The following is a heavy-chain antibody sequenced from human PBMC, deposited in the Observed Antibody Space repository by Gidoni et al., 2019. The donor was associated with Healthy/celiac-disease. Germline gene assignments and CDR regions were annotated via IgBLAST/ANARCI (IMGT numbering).Heavy chain of an antibody. D-gene: IGHD5-18*01. V-gene: IGHV4-39*01. CDR3: ARHYATHWIQLWYRAWFDP. J-gene: IGHJ5*02. CDR2: IYYSGST. Sequence: EWIGSIYYSGSTYYNPSLKSRVTISVDTSKNQFSLKLSSVTAADTAVYYCARHYATHWIQLWYRAWFDPWGQGTLVTVSS.